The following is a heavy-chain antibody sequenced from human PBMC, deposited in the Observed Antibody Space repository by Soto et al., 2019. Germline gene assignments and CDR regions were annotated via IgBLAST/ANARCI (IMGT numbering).Heavy chain of an antibody. Sequence: SVKVSCKASGGTFSSYAISWVRQAPGQGLEWMGGIIPIFGTANYAQKFQGRVTITADESTSTAYMELSSLRSEDTAVYYCARDRXAAANAPFDYWGQGTLVTVSS. D-gene: IGHD6-13*01. J-gene: IGHJ4*02. CDR3: ARDRXAAANAPFDY. CDR2: IIPIFGTA. V-gene: IGHV1-69*13. CDR1: GGTFSSYA.